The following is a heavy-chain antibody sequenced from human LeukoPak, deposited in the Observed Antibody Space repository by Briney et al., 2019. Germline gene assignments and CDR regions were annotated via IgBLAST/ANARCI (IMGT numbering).Heavy chain of an antibody. CDR2: ISQDGSAT. CDR1: GFTFSSFF. Sequence: GGSLRLSCAASGFTFSSFFLNWVRLTPGRELEWVACISQDGSATFYMDSVRGRFIISRDNTKNSLYLQMDSLRAEDTAVYFCVRDLGHSRHYFEYWGQGALVTVSS. CDR3: VRDLGHSRHYFEY. J-gene: IGHJ4*02. D-gene: IGHD7-27*01. V-gene: IGHV3-7*01.